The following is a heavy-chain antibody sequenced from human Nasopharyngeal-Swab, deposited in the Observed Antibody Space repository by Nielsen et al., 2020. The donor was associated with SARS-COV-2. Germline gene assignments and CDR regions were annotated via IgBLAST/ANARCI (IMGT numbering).Heavy chain of an antibody. J-gene: IGHJ6*03. CDR2: INHSGST. CDR3: ARGLSGIVPAPILGLGPYYYYYYMDV. V-gene: IGHV4-34*01. D-gene: IGHD2-2*01. Sequence: VRQMPGKGPEWIAVINHSGSTNYNPSLKSRVTLSVDTSMNQVSLEVSSVTAADTAVYYCARGLSGIVPAPILGLGPYYYYYYMDVWGKGTTVTVSS.